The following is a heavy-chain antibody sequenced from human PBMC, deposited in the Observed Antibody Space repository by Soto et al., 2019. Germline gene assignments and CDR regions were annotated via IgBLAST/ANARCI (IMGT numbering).Heavy chain of an antibody. Sequence: SETLSLTCTVSGGSISSYYWSWVRQPPGKGLEWIGYIYYSGSTNYNPSLKSRVTISVDTSKNQFSLKLSSVTAADTAVYYCARARPYSSSKFDYWGQGTLVTVSS. CDR2: IYYSGST. J-gene: IGHJ4*02. D-gene: IGHD6-13*01. CDR3: ARARPYSSSKFDY. CDR1: GGSISSYY. V-gene: IGHV4-59*01.